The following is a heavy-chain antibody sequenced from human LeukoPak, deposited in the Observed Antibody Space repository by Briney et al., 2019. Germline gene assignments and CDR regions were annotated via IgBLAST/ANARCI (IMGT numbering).Heavy chain of an antibody. J-gene: IGHJ3*02. CDR1: YW. D-gene: IGHD1-26*01. V-gene: IGHV5-51*01. CDR3: ARRLVGVTGAFDI. Sequence: YWSWIRQHPGKGLEWMGIIYPGDSDTRYSPSFQGQVTISADKSISTAYLQWSSLKASDTAMYYCARRLVGVTGAFDIWGQGTMVTVSS. CDR2: IYPGDSDT.